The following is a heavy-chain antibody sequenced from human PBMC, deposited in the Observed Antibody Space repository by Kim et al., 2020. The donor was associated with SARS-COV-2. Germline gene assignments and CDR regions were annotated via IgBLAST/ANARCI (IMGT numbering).Heavy chain of an antibody. CDR1: GGSFSGYY. V-gene: IGHV4-34*01. J-gene: IGHJ6*01. CDR3: ATPPRDYYYGMDV. Sequence: SETLSLTCAVYGGSFSGYYWSWIRQPPGKGLEWIGEINHSGSTNYNPSLKSRVTISVDTHKNQFSLKLSSVTAADTAGNYYATPPRDYYYGMDVWGQGTT. CDR2: INHSGST.